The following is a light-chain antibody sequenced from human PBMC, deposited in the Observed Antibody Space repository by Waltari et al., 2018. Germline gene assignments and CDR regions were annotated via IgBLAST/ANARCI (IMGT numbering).Light chain of an antibody. Sequence: DIQMTQFPATLSASVGDRVTITCRASQSISDWLALFQQKPGKAPKLLIYKASTLHTGVPSRFSGSGSGSEFTLTINSLQADDFATYFCQQYDAYPYTFGQGTKLEI. J-gene: IGKJ2*01. CDR3: QQYDAYPYT. CDR1: QSISDW. CDR2: KAS. V-gene: IGKV1-5*03.